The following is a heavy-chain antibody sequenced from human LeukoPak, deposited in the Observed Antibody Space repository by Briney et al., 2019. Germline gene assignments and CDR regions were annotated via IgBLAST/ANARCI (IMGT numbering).Heavy chain of an antibody. J-gene: IGHJ5*02. Sequence: GGSLRLSCAASGFTFDDYGMSWVRQAPGKGLEWVSGINWNGGSTGYADSVKGRFTISRDSAKNSLYLQMNSLRAEDTALYYCARVGGGGYSSYNWFDPWGQGTLVTVSS. D-gene: IGHD3-22*01. V-gene: IGHV3-20*04. CDR1: GFTFDDYG. CDR3: ARVGGGGYSSYNWFDP. CDR2: INWNGGST.